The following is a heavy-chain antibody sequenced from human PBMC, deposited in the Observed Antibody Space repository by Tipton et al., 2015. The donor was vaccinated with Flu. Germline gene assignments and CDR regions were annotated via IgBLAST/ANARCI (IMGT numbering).Heavy chain of an antibody. CDR2: INPNTGGT. J-gene: IGHJ4*02. CDR3: ARGKDHDY. CDR1: GYTFTGSY. D-gene: IGHD2-15*01. V-gene: IGHV1-2*02. Sequence: QVQLVQSGAEVKKPGASVKVSCKASGYTFTGSYMHWVRQAPGQGLEWMGWINPNTGGTQFPQRLQGRVTLTLDTSISTAYMELSSLTSNDTAVYFCARGKDHDYWGQGTLVTVSS.